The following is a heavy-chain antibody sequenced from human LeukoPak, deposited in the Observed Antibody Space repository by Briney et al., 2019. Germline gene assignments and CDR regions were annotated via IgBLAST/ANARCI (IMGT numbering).Heavy chain of an antibody. CDR1: GYTFTSYD. CDR2: MNPNSGNT. V-gene: IGHV1-8*01. D-gene: IGHD3-3*01. CDR3: ARGRGHVLRFLEWPKYYFDY. Sequence: ASVKVSCKASGYTFTSYDINWVRQATGQGLEWMGWMNPNSGNTGYAQKFQGRVTMTRNTSISTAYMELSSLRSEDTAVYYCARGRGHVLRFLEWPKYYFDYWGQGTLVTVSS. J-gene: IGHJ4*02.